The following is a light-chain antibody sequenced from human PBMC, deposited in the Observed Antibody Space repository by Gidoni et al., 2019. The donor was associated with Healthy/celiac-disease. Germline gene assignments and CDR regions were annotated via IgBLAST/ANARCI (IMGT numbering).Light chain of an antibody. CDR3: QSYDSSLRDV. Sequence: QSVLTQPPSVSGAPGQRVTISCTGSSSNIGAGYDVHWYQQLPGTAPKLLIYGNSNRPSGVPDRFSGSKSGTSASRAITGLQAEDEADYYCQSYDSSLRDVFGGGTKLTVL. J-gene: IGLJ2*01. V-gene: IGLV1-40*01. CDR1: SSNIGAGYD. CDR2: GNS.